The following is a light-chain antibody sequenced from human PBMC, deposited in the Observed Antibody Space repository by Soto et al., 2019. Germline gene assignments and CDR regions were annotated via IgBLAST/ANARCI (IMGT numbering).Light chain of an antibody. Sequence: ETTLPHPQATLSASPGERVTLSSGATQSVTYNLAWYQQKPGQAPRLLIYGASTRPTGIPARFSGRGSGTEFTLTITSLQSEDFAVYYCQQYNDWLWTFGQGTKVDIK. V-gene: IGKV3-15*01. CDR1: QSVTYN. J-gene: IGKJ1*01. CDR2: GAS. CDR3: QQYNDWLWT.